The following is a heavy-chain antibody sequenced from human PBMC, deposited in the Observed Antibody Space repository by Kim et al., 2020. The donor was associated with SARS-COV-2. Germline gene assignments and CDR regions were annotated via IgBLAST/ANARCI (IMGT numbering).Heavy chain of an antibody. CDR2: IIPIFGTA. V-gene: IGHV1-69*13. CDR1: GGTFSSYA. CDR3: ARVRDYGDCAFDI. D-gene: IGHD4-17*01. J-gene: IGHJ3*02. Sequence: SVKVSCKASGGTFSSYAISWVRQAPGQGLEWMGGIIPIFGTANYAQKFQGRVTITADESTSTAYMELSSLRSEDTAVYYCARVRDYGDCAFDIWGQGTMVTVSS.